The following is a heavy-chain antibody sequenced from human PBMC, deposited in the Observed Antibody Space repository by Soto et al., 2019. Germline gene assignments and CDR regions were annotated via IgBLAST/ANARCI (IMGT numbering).Heavy chain of an antibody. Sequence: GSLRLSCAASGFPFSSYWMHWVRQVPGKGPMWVSRIKSDGSGTYYADSVQGRFIMSRDNAQDTLHLQMNSLRVEDTAVYYCVRGDGDYHDGNGYLGRHWGQGTLVTVSS. CDR2: IKSDGSGT. V-gene: IGHV3-74*01. D-gene: IGHD3-22*01. CDR1: GFPFSSYW. CDR3: VRGDGDYHDGNGYLGRH. J-gene: IGHJ4*02.